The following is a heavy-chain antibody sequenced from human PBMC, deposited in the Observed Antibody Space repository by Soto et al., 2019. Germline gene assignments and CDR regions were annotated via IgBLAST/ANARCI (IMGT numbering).Heavy chain of an antibody. V-gene: IGHV4-39*07. CDR3: ARGWLGGMDV. CDR2: IYYSGST. Sequence: SETLSLTCTVSGGSISSSSYYWGLIRQPPGKGLEWIGSIYYSGSTYYNPSLKSRVTISVDTSKNQFSLKLSSVTAADTAVYYCARGWLGGMDVWGQGTTVTVSS. CDR1: GGSISSSSYY. D-gene: IGHD5-12*01. J-gene: IGHJ6*02.